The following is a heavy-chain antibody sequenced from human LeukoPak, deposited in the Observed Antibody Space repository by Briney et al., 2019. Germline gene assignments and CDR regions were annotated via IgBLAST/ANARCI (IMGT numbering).Heavy chain of an antibody. J-gene: IGHJ4*02. CDR3: AKDIFPQAVAGTGG. CDR2: ISWGGGSS. CDR1: GFTFDDYT. Sequence: GGSLRLSCAASGFTFDDYTMHWVRQPPGKGLEWVSLISWGGGSSYYADSVKGRFTISRDNSKNSLYLQMNSLRAEDTALYYCAKDIFPQAVAGTGGWGQGTLVTVSS. D-gene: IGHD6-19*01. V-gene: IGHV3-43*01.